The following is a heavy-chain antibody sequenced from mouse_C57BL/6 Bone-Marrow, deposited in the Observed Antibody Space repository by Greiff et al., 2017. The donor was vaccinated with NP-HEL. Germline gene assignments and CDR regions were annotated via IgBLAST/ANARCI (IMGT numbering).Heavy chain of an antibody. CDR3: ARDYGNFGWYFDV. J-gene: IGHJ1*03. V-gene: IGHV1-85*01. CDR2: IYPRDGST. D-gene: IGHD2-1*01. CDR1: GYTFTSYD. Sequence: QVQLQQSGPELVKPGASVKLSCKASGYTFTSYDINWVKQRPGQGLEWIGWIYPRDGSTKYNEKFKGKATLTVDTSSSTAYMELHSLTSEDSAVYFCARDYGNFGWYFDVWGTGTTVTVSS.